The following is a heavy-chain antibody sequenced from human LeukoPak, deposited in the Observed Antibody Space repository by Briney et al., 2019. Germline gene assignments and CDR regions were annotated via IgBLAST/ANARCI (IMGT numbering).Heavy chain of an antibody. J-gene: IGHJ6*02. Sequence: SETLSLTCTVSGGSISSYYWSWIRQPPGKGLEWIGYMYYSGRTSYNPSLKSRVTISVDTSKNQFSLKLSSVTAADTAVYYCARTFSESYYYYGLDVWGQGTTVTVSS. CDR3: ARTFSESYYYYGLDV. V-gene: IGHV4-59*01. D-gene: IGHD1-26*01. CDR2: MYYSGRT. CDR1: GGSISSYY.